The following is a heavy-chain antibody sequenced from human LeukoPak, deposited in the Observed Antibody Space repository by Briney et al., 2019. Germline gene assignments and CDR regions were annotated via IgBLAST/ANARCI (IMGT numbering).Heavy chain of an antibody. CDR2: IYYRGST. D-gene: IGHD3-10*01. CDR3: ASLWFGELFRSYFDS. J-gene: IGHJ4*02. Sequence: SETQSLTCTVSGGSISRGSYYWGWIRQPPGKGLEWIGSIYYRGSTYYNPSLKSRVTISVDTSKNQFSLKLSSVTAADTAVYYCASLWFGELFRSYFDSWGQGTVVTVSS. CDR1: GGSISRGSYY. V-gene: IGHV4-39*01.